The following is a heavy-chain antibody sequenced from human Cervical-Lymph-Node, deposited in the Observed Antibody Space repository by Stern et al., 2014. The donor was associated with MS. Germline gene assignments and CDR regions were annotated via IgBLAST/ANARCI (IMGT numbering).Heavy chain of an antibody. Sequence: VQLVESGAEAKAPGASMKVSCRASGYIFTDYYLHWVRQAPGQGLEGLGWINPNSGGTNYAQNFQGRVTMTRDTSISTAYMELRWLGYADTAVYYCARGSGTAYDLRGDYWGQGTLVTVSS. CDR1: GYIFTDYY. V-gene: IGHV1-2*02. CDR2: INPNSGGT. D-gene: IGHD3-3*01. CDR3: ARGSGTAYDLRGDY. J-gene: IGHJ4*01.